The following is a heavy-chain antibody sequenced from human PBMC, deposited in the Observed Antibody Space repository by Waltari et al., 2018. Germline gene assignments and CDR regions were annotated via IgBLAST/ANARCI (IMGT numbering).Heavy chain of an antibody. D-gene: IGHD2-2*01. CDR3: ATAVTKDIVVVPAALGWFDP. Sequence: QVQLVQSGAEVKKPGASVKVSCKVSGYTLTELSMHWVRQAPGKGLEWMGGLYLKKGETSYEQKFQARVTMTEKTSTDTAYWELSSLRSEDTAVYYCATAVTKDIVVVPAALGWFDPWGQGTLVTVSS. CDR2: LYLKKGET. V-gene: IGHV1-24*01. CDR1: GYTLTELS. J-gene: IGHJ5*02.